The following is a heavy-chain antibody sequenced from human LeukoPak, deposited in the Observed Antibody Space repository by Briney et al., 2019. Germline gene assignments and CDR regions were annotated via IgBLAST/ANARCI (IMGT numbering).Heavy chain of an antibody. CDR3: AAVPPKTHAKLAPRTNNNYGMKV. V-gene: IGHV1-18*01. CDR2: NSAYNGNT. CDR1: GYTSTSYG. D-gene: IGHD2-2*01. J-gene: IGHJ6*04. Sequence: ASVKVPCKASGYTSTSYGISWVRQAPGQGLEWMGWNSAYNGNTNYAQKFQERVTITRDMSTSTAYMELSSLRSEDTAVYYCAAVPPKTHAKLAPRTNNNYGMKVWGKGTTV.